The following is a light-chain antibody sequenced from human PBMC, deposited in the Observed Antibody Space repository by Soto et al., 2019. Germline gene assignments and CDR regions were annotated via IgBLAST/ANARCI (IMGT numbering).Light chain of an antibody. CDR1: QSVGSY. V-gene: IGKV3-11*01. CDR3: QQRSNSPRT. J-gene: IGKJ1*01. CDR2: DAS. Sequence: EIVLTQSPATLSLSPGEGATLSCRASQSVGSYLAWFQQKPGQAPMLLIYDASNRATGIPARFSGSGSGTDFTLTISSLEPEDFAVYYCQQRSNSPRTFGQGTKVEIK.